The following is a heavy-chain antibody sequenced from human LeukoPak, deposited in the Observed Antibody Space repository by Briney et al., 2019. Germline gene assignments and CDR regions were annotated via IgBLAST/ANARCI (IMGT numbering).Heavy chain of an antibody. V-gene: IGHV1-8*01. D-gene: IGHD3-3*01. Sequence: ASVKVSCKASGYTFTSYDINWVRQATGQGLEWMGWMNPNSGNTGYAQKFQGRVTMTRNISISTAYMELSSLRSEDTAVYYRARRVGYDFWSGYYVTDWFDPWGQGTLVTVSS. J-gene: IGHJ5*02. CDR2: MNPNSGNT. CDR3: ARRVGYDFWSGYYVTDWFDP. CDR1: GYTFTSYD.